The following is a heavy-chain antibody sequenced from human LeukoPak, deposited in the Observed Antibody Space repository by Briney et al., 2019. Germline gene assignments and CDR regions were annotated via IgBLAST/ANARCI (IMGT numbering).Heavy chain of an antibody. V-gene: IGHV3-30*03. CDR1: GXIFSTYA. D-gene: IGHD3-16*02. J-gene: IGHJ3*02. CDR3: ARPAPPGGIVYGFHI. CDR2: ISYDGNYR. Sequence: PGGSLRLSCAASGXIFSTYAMHWVRQAPGKGLEWVAIISYDGNYRNYADSVKGRFTISRDNSKNTLHLQMNSLGAEDTAVYYCARPAPPGGIVYGFHIWGQGTMVTVSS.